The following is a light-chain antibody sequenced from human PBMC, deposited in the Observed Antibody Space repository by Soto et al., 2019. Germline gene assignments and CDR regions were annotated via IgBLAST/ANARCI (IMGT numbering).Light chain of an antibody. CDR1: SSNIVNNA. V-gene: IGLV1-36*01. J-gene: IGLJ2*01. CDR3: AAWDDSLNGPV. Sequence: QSVLTQPPSVSEAPRQRVTISCSGSSSNIVNNAVNWYQQVPGKTPKLLIYNDDLLSSGVSDRFSASKSGTSASLAISGLQFEDEADYYFAAWDDSLNGPVFGGGTKLTVL. CDR2: NDD.